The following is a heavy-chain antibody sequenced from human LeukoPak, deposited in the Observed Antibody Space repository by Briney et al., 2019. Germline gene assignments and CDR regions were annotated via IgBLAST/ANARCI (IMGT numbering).Heavy chain of an antibody. J-gene: IGHJ3*02. D-gene: IGHD3-9*01. CDR2: IYYSGST. CDR3: ARVSGLTGYFNDAFDI. Sequence: SETLSLTCTVSGGSISSYHWSWIRQPPGKGLEWIGYIYYSGSTNYNPSLKSRVTISVDTSKNQFSLKLSSVTAADTAVYYCARVSGLTGYFNDAFDIWGQGTMVTVSS. CDR1: GGSISSYH. V-gene: IGHV4-59*01.